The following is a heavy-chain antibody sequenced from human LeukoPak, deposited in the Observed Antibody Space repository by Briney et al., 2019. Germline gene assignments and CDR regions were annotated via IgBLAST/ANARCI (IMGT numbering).Heavy chain of an antibody. Sequence: SETLSLTCTVSGYSISSGYYWGWIRQPPGKWLEWIGSIYYSGSTYYNPSLKSRVTISVDTSKNQFSLKLSSVTAADTAVYYCARTRYYYNSRSYGAPYYFDYWGQGTLVTVSS. D-gene: IGHD3-10*01. CDR1: GYSISSGYY. V-gene: IGHV4-38-2*02. CDR2: IYYSGST. J-gene: IGHJ4*02. CDR3: ARTRYYYNSRSYGAPYYFDY.